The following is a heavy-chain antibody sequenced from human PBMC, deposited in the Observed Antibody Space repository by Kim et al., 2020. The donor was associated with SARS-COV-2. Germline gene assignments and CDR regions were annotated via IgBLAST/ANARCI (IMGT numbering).Heavy chain of an antibody. V-gene: IGHV4-59*01. D-gene: IGHD3-3*02. J-gene: IGHJ6*02. CDR3: SSEPFSRGYYYGMDA. Sequence: SETLSLTCTVYGASISDDFWSWVRQPPGKGLEWIGYIFSRGGPFYNPSLKSRVSISVDTSKNQLSLNLTSVTAAATAVYYCSSEPFSRGYYYGMDAWGQG. CDR2: IFSRGGP. CDR1: GASISDDF.